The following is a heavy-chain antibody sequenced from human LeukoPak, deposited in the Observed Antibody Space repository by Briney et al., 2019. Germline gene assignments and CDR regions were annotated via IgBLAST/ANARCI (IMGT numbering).Heavy chain of an antibody. CDR2: IYHSGST. V-gene: IGHV4-30-2*01. J-gene: IGHJ4*02. CDR1: GVSLNGYS. D-gene: IGHD3-10*01. CDR3: AREGHYYGSGSEVFDY. Sequence: SSETLPLTCTVSGVSLNGYSWTWIRQPPGKGLEWIGYIYHSGSTYYNPSLKSRVTISLDRSKNQFSLKLSSVTAADTAVYYCAREGHYYGSGSEVFDYWGQGTLVTVSS.